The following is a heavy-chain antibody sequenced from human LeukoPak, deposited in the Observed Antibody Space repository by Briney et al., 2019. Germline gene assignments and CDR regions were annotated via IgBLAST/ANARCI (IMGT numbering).Heavy chain of an antibody. D-gene: IGHD2-21*02. CDR3: ARGGGDLDAFDI. J-gene: IGHJ3*02. V-gene: IGHV4-31*03. CDR2: IYCSGST. CDR1: GGSISSGGYY. Sequence: PSETLSLTCTVSGGSISSGGYYWSWIRQHPGKGLEWIGYIYCSGSTYYNPSLKSRVTISVDTSKNQFSLKLSSVTAADTAVYYCARGGGDLDAFDIWGQGTMVTVSS.